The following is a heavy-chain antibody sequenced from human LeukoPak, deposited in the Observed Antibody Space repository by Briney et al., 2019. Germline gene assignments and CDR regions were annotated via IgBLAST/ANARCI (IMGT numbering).Heavy chain of an antibody. CDR1: GFTFTDYY. D-gene: IGHD3-3*01. Sequence: PGGSLRLSCAASGFTFTDYYMSWIRQAPGKGLEWVSYITNSGTTIYYADSVKGRFTISRDSSKNTLYLQMNSLRAEDTAVYYCAKDAFWSGYYTGPSDYWGQGTLVTVSS. V-gene: IGHV3-11*01. CDR2: ITNSGTTI. J-gene: IGHJ4*02. CDR3: AKDAFWSGYYTGPSDY.